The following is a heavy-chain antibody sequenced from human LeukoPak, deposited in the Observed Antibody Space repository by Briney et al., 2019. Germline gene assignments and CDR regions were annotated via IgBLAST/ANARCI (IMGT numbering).Heavy chain of an antibody. V-gene: IGHV4-59*01. D-gene: IGHD3-22*01. CDR2: IYYSGST. J-gene: IGHJ4*02. CDR3: ARRDSYSSGYYYFDY. CDR1: GGSISSYY. Sequence: PSETLSLTCTVSGGSISSYYWSWIRQPPGKGLEWIGYIYYSGSTNYNPSLKSRVTISVDTSKNQFSLKLSSVTAADTAVYYCARRDSYSSGYYYFDYWGQGTLVTVSS.